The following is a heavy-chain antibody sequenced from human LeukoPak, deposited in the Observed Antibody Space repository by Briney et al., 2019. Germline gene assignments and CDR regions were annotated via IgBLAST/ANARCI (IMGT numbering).Heavy chain of an antibody. CDR2: ISGSGGST. V-gene: IGHV3-23*01. CDR3: AKDQSSGWGNYFDY. J-gene: IGHJ4*02. Sequence: VRQAPGKGLEWVXAISGSGGSTYYADSVKGRFTISRDNSKNTLYLQMNSLRAEDTAVYYCAKDQSSGWGNYFDYWGQGTLVTVSS. D-gene: IGHD6-19*01.